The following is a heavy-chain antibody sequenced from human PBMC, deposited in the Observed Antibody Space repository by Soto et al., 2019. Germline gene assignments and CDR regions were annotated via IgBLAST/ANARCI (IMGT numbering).Heavy chain of an antibody. Sequence: SETLSLTCAVSGVSIHNSHSFWVWIRHPPGKGLEFIGSMYYSGGANYNPSLKSRVTISLDTSKNQFSLTVNSVTAADTAIYYCGRVVEGATRHTDFDSWGQGTLVTV. D-gene: IGHD2-15*01. J-gene: IGHJ5*01. V-gene: IGHV4-39*01. CDR3: GRVVEGATRHTDFDS. CDR1: GVSIHNSHSF. CDR2: MYYSGGA.